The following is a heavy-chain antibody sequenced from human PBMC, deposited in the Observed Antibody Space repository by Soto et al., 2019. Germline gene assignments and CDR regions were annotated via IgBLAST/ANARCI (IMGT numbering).Heavy chain of an antibody. CDR1: GGSISSISYY. V-gene: IGHV4-39*01. J-gene: IGHJ4*02. Sequence: SETLSLTCTVSGGSISSISYYWGWIRQPPGKGLEWIGSIYYSGSTYYNPSLKSRVTISVDTSKNQFSLKLRSVTAADTAVYYCASRLRLRYFDWLLYYGPVDYWGQGTLVTVSS. CDR3: ASRLRLRYFDWLLYYGPVDY. D-gene: IGHD3-9*01. CDR2: IYYSGST.